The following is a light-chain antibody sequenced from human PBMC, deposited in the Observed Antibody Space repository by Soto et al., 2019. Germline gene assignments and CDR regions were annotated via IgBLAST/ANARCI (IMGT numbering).Light chain of an antibody. CDR3: QSYDSTLSARYV. V-gene: IGLV1-40*01. CDR1: SSNIGAGYD. CDR2: GNI. J-gene: IGLJ1*01. Sequence: QSVLTQPPSVSGAPGQRVTISCTGSSSNIGAGYDVHWYQQRPGTAPKLLIFGNINRPSGAPDRFSGSKSGTSASLAITGLQAEDEGDYYCQSYDSTLSARYVFGTGTKLTVL.